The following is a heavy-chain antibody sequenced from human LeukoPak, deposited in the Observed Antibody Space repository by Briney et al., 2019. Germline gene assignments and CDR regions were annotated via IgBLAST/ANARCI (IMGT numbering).Heavy chain of an antibody. Sequence: GGSLRLSCAASGFTFSSYSMNWVRQAPGKGLEWVSSISSSSSYIYYADSVKGRFTISRDNAKNSLYLQMNSLRAEDTAVYYCAREKRYSSSWYVGAFDIWGQGTMVTVSS. CDR2: ISSSSSYI. V-gene: IGHV3-21*01. CDR3: AREKRYSSSWYVGAFDI. D-gene: IGHD6-13*01. J-gene: IGHJ3*02. CDR1: GFTFSSYS.